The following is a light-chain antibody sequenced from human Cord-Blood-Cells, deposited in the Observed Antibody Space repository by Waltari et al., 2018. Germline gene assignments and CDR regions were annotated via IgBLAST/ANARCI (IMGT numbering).Light chain of an antibody. CDR1: RRHVGRYKL. J-gene: IGLJ3*02. V-gene: IGLV2-23*01. Sequence: QSALTQPASVSGFPGQSITISCTGTRRHVGRYKLVSWYQQHPGKAPKLSIYEGSKLPSGVSNRFSGSKSGNTSSLTISGLQAEDEADYYCCSYAGSSTPWVFGGGTKLTVL. CDR2: EGS. CDR3: CSYAGSSTPWV.